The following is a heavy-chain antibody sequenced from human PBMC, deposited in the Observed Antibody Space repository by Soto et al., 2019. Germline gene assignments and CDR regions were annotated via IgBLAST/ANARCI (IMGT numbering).Heavy chain of an antibody. V-gene: IGHV1-69*13. CDR3: ARASYYYDSSGYSAESYYFDY. CDR1: GGTFSSYA. D-gene: IGHD3-22*01. J-gene: IGHJ4*02. CDR2: IIPIFGTA. Sequence: SVKASCTASGGTFSSYAISWVRLAPGQGLEWMGGIIPIFGTANYAQKFQGRVTITADESTSTAYMELSSLRSEDTAVYYCARASYYYDSSGYSAESYYFDYWGQGTLVTVSS.